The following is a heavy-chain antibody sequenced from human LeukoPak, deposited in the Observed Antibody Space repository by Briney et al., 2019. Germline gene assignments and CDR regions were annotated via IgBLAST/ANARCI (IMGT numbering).Heavy chain of an antibody. J-gene: IGHJ3*02. CDR3: AREFGYKAFDI. CDR2: ISYDGGNK. D-gene: IGHD5-12*01. Sequence: GGSLRLSCAASGFTFSSYAMHWVRQAPGKGLEWVAVISYDGGNKYYADSVKGRFTISRDNSKNTLYLQMNSLRAEDTAVYYCAREFGYKAFDIWGQGTMVTVSS. CDR1: GFTFSSYA. V-gene: IGHV3-30*04.